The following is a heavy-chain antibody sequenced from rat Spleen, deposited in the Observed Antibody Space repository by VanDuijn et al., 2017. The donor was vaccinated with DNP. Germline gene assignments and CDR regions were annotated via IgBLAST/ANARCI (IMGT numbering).Heavy chain of an antibody. V-gene: IGHV3-1*01. Sequence: EVQLQESGSGLVKPSQSLSLTCSVTGYSITSHYWGWIRKFTGNKMEYIGHISYSGSTNYNPSLKSRISITRDTSKNHFFLHLNSVTTEDTATYYCARWTRYFDYWGQGVMVTVSS. CDR3: ARWTRYFDY. D-gene: IGHD1-7*01. J-gene: IGHJ2*01. CDR2: ISYSGST. CDR1: GYSITSHY.